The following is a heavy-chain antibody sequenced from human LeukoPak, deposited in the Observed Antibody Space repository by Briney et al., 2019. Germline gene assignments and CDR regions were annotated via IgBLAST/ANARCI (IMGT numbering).Heavy chain of an antibody. CDR3: ARASYYYDSSGYPGYYFDY. J-gene: IGHJ4*02. CDR2: INPNSGGT. D-gene: IGHD3-22*01. V-gene: IGHV1-2*02. Sequence: ASVKVSCKASGYTFTDYYMHWVRQAPGQGIECIGWINPNSGGTNYAQKFQGRVTMNRDTSISTAYVELSRLKSDDTAVYYCARASYYYDSSGYPGYYFDYWGQGTLVTVFS. CDR1: GYTFTDYY.